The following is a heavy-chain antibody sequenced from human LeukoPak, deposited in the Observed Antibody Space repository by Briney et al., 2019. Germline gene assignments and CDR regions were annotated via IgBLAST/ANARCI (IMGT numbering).Heavy chain of an antibody. V-gene: IGHV3-33*01. J-gene: IGHJ4*02. Sequence: PGRSLRLSCAASGFTFSSYGMHWVRQAPGKGLEWVAVIWYDGSNKYYADSVKGRFTISRDNSKNTLYLQMNSLRAEDTAVYYCARDLGYNYGHPFDYWGQGTLVTVSS. CDR1: GFTFSSYG. D-gene: IGHD5-18*01. CDR3: ARDLGYNYGHPFDY. CDR2: IWYDGSNK.